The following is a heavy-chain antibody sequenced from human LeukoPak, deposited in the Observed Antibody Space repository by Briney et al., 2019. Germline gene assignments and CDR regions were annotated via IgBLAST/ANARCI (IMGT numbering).Heavy chain of an antibody. V-gene: IGHV3-11*01. CDR1: GFTFSYYY. D-gene: IGHD6-19*01. CDR3: ASAYSSGWQYYFDY. CDR2: ISTSGSSL. Sequence: GGSLRLSCAASGFTFSYYYMRWIRQAPGKGLEWVSYISTSGSSLYYADSVKGRFTISRDNAKNSLYLQMNSLRAEDTAVYYCASAYSSGWQYYFDYWGQGTLVTVSS. J-gene: IGHJ4*02.